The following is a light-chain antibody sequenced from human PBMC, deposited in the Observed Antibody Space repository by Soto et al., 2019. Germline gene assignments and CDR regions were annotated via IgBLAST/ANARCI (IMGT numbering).Light chain of an antibody. Sequence: EIAMTQSPATLSVSLGERATLSCRASQYISNNLAWYQQRPCQAPSLLIYGASTRATGVPARFSGSGSGTDFLLSISGLQSEDSAVYYCQQYNHWSSITFGQGTRLEMK. CDR3: QQYNHWSSIT. CDR1: QYISNN. J-gene: IGKJ5*01. V-gene: IGKV3-15*01. CDR2: GAS.